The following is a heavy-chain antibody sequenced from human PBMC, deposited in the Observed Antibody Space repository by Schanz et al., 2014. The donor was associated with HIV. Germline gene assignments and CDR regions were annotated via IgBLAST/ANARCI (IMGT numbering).Heavy chain of an antibody. D-gene: IGHD6-19*01. J-gene: IGHJ4*02. CDR2: IWETGKIK. Sequence: QVQLVESGGGVVQPGRSLRLSCAASGFTFRKSGMQWVRQAPGKGLEWVAVIWETGKIKNYAEAVRGRFTISRDNAKTSLSLQLHSMTAEDTAVYYCARRQWVAPDYWGQGTLVTVSS. CDR3: ARRQWVAPDY. CDR1: GFTFRKSG. V-gene: IGHV3-33*03.